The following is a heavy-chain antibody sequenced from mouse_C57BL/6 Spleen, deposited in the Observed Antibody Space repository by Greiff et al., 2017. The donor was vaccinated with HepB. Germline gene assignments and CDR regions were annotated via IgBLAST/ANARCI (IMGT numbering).Heavy chain of an antibody. V-gene: IGHV2-5*01. D-gene: IGHD1-1*01. CDR3: ARHYYGSSYYFDY. J-gene: IGHJ2*01. Sequence: VQLQESGPGLVQPSQSLSITCTVSGFSLTSYGVHWVRQSPGKGLEWLGVIWRGGSTDYNAAFMSRLSITKDNSKSQVFFKMNSLQADATAIYYCARHYYGSSYYFDYWGQGTTLTVSS. CDR2: IWRGGST. CDR1: GFSLTSYG.